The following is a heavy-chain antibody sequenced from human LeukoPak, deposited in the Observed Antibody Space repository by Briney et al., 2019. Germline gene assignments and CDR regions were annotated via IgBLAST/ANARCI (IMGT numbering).Heavy chain of an antibody. V-gene: IGHV4-4*07. CDR3: ARGATFGGVIAHFDY. D-gene: IGHD3-16*02. CDR1: GGSISSYY. CDR2: IYTSGST. Sequence: SETLSLTCTVSGGSISSYYWSWIRQPAGKGLEWIGRIYTSGSTNYNPSLKSRVTMSVDAPKNQFSLKLSSVTAADTAVYYCARGATFGGVIAHFDYWGQGTLVTVSS. J-gene: IGHJ4*02.